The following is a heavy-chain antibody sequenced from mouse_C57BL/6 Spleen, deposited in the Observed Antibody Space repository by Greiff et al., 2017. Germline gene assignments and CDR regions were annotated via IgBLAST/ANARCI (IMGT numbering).Heavy chain of an antibody. CDR1: GYTFTSYW. CDR3: ARSTGYYGRDYYAMDY. J-gene: IGHJ4*01. D-gene: IGHD1-2*01. V-gene: IGHV1-53*01. CDR2: INPSNGGT. Sequence: QVQLKESGTELVKPGASVKLSCKASGYTFTSYWMHWVKQRPGQGLEWIGNINPSNGGTNYNEKFKSKATLTVDKSSSTAYMQLSSLTSEDSAVYYCARSTGYYGRDYYAMDYWGRGTSVTVSS.